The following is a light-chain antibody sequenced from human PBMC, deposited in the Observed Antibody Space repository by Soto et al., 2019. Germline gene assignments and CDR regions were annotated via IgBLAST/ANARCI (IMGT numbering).Light chain of an antibody. CDR3: QQGYSTPQT. CDR1: QGISSH. J-gene: IGKJ1*01. CDR2: AAS. Sequence: DIQMTQSPSSLSASAGDRVTITCRASQGISSHLNWYQQKPGKAPKLLIYAASSVQSGVPSRFSGSGSGTDFTLTINSLQPEDFATYDCQQGYSTPQTFGQWTKVEIK. V-gene: IGKV1-39*01.